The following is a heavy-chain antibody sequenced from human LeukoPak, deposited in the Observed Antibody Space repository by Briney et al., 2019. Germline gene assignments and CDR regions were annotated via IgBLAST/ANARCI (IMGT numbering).Heavy chain of an antibody. CDR1: GYTFTGYY. J-gene: IGHJ4*02. V-gene: IGHV1-2*06. CDR2: INPNSGGT. CDR3: ARDRPNWNYDY. D-gene: IGHD1-7*01. Sequence: ASVKVSCKASGYTFTGYYMHWVRQAPGQGLEWMGRINPNSGGTKYAQKFQGRVTMTRDTSISTAYMELSRLRSADTAVYYCARDRPNWNYDYWGQGTLVTVSS.